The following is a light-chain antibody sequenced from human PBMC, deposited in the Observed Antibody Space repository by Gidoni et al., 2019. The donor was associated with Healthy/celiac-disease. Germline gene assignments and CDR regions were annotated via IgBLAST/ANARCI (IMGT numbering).Light chain of an antibody. Sequence: EIVLTQSPGTLSLSPGERATLSCRASQSVSSSYLAWYQQKPGHAPRLLIYGASSRATGIPDRFSGSGSGTDFTLTIVRLEPEDVAVYYCQQYGSSPTFGGGTKVEIK. V-gene: IGKV3-20*01. CDR3: QQYGSSPT. CDR2: GAS. CDR1: QSVSSSY. J-gene: IGKJ4*01.